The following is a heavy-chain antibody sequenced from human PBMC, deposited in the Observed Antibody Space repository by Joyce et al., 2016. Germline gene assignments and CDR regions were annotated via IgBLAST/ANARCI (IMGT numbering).Heavy chain of an antibody. D-gene: IGHD6-25*01. CDR3: AKILTATYSSGWFLDY. J-gene: IGHJ4*02. V-gene: IGHV3-30*18. CDR1: GLTLSNYG. CDR2: ISYDGIYE. Sequence: CAASGLTLSNYGVHWVRQAPGKGLEWVAVISYDGIYEYYADSVKGRFTISRDNSKNTVFLEMNSLRTEDTAVYYCAKILTATYSSGWFLDYWGQGTLVTVSS.